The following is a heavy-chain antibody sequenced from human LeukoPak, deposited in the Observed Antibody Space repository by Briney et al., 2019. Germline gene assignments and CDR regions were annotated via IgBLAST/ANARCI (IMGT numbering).Heavy chain of an antibody. D-gene: IGHD3-22*01. Sequence: ASVKVSCKASGYTFTSYGISWVRQAPGQGLEWMGWISAYNGNTNYAQKLQGRVTMTPDTSTSTAYMELRSLRSDDTAVYYCAREGYYDSSGYYLPYDYWGQGTLVTVSS. J-gene: IGHJ4*02. CDR3: AREGYYDSSGYYLPYDY. CDR2: ISAYNGNT. V-gene: IGHV1-18*01. CDR1: GYTFTSYG.